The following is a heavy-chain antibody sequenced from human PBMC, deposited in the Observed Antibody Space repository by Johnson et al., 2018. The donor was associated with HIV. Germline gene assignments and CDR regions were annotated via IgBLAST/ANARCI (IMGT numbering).Heavy chain of an antibody. CDR2: IYSGGST. Sequence: VQLVESGGGVVRPGGSLRLSCAVAGFRFDDYGMSWVRQAPGKGLEWVSVIYSGGSTYYADSVRGRFTISRDNSRNTLYLQMNSLRAEDTAMYYCARDGEAQQLPLGDAFDVWGQGTMGTVSS. J-gene: IGHJ3*01. V-gene: IGHV3-20*04. D-gene: IGHD6-13*01. CDR3: ARDGEAQQLPLGDAFDV. CDR1: GFRFDDYG.